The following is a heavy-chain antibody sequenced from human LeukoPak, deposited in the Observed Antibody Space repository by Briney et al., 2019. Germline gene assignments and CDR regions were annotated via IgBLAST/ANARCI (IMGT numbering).Heavy chain of an antibody. CDR2: INPNSGGT. CDR3: ARGREGRSSSWYAISYYYYYMDV. V-gene: IGHV1-2*02. CDR1: GYTFTGYY. D-gene: IGHD6-13*01. J-gene: IGHJ6*03. Sequence: GASVKVSCKASGYTFTGYYMHWVRQAPGQGLEWMGWINPNSGGTNYAQKFQGRVTMTRDTSISTAYMELSRLRSDDTAVYYCARGREGRSSSWYAISYYYYYMDVWGKGTTVTVSS.